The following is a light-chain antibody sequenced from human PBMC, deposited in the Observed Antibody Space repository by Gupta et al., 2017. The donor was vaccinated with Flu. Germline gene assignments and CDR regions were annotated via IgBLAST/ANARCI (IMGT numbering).Light chain of an antibody. J-gene: IGLJ3*02. CDR2: EDS. V-gene: IGLV3-10*01. CDR1: ALRTKH. Sequence: TARITCSGDALRTKHAQWYQQKSGQAPVLVMYEDSKRPSGIAQRCAGSRSGTMATLTITGAQVEDEGDYYCYSADSTGNRWVFGGGTKLTVL. CDR3: YSADSTGNRWV.